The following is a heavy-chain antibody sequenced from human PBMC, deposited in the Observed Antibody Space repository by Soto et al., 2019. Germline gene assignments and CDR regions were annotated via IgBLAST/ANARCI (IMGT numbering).Heavy chain of an antibody. CDR3: ARDNLRDFSGHFDY. D-gene: IGHD2-15*01. J-gene: IGHJ4*02. Sequence: QVQLVQSGAEVKKPGSSVKVSCKASGGTFSSYAISWVRQAPGQGLEWMGGISAYNGNTNYAQKLQGRVTMTTDTSTSTAYMELRSLRSDDTAVYYCARDNLRDFSGHFDYWGQGTLVTVSS. CDR2: ISAYNGNT. V-gene: IGHV1-18*01. CDR1: GGTFSSYA.